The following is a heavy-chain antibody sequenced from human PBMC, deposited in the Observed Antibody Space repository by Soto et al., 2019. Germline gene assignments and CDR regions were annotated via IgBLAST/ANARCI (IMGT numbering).Heavy chain of an antibody. Sequence: PGGSLRLSCAASGFTFRTSAMHWVRQAPGKGLQWVAFVSYDGSLKYYADSVKGRFTISRDNSNNTVLLQMNNLRPEDTAVYYCAREDFASRPTPYYYYGMDVWGRGTTVTVSS. CDR2: VSYDGSLK. CDR3: AREDFASRPTPYYYYGMDV. D-gene: IGHD6-6*01. J-gene: IGHJ6*02. V-gene: IGHV3-30-3*01. CDR1: GFTFRTSA.